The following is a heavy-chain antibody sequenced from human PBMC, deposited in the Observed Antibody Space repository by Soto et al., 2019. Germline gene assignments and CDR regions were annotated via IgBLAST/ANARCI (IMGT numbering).Heavy chain of an antibody. CDR3: AKGGWLEN. V-gene: IGHV3-23*01. CDR2: ICAGADCT. CDR1: GFTFSRSG. J-gene: IGHJ4*02. D-gene: IGHD5-12*01. Sequence: EVQLLESGGGLVQPGGSLRLSCAASGFTFSRSGMTWVRQAPGKGLELVSHICAGADCTHYADCVKGRFTISRDNSQNTVYLQLNSLRDEDTAVYYCAKGGWLENWGQETLVTVSP.